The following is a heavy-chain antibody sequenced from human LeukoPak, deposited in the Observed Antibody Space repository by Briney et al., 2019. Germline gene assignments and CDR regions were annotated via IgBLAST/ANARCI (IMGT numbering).Heavy chain of an antibody. D-gene: IGHD3-3*01. CDR1: GFTFSSYA. Sequence: GGSLRLSCAASGFTFSSYAMHWVRQAPGKGLEWVAVMSYDGSNKYYADSVKGRFTISRDNSKNTLYLQMNSLRAEDTAVYYCAREHYDFWSGPTPPDYWGQGTLVTVSS. V-gene: IGHV3-30*04. J-gene: IGHJ4*02. CDR3: AREHYDFWSGPTPPDY. CDR2: MSYDGSNK.